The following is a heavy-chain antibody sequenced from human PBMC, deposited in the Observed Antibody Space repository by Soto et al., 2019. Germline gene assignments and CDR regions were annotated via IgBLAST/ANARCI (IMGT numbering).Heavy chain of an antibody. Sequence: SETLSLTCTVSGGSISSGGYYWSWIRQHPGKGLEWIGYIYYSGSTYYNPSLKSRVTISVDTSKNQFSLKLSSVTAADSAVYYFARDRGYSYGVCFTDYWGQGTLVTVSS. D-gene: IGHD5-18*01. CDR2: IYYSGST. CDR1: GGSISSGGYY. V-gene: IGHV4-31*03. J-gene: IGHJ4*02. CDR3: ARDRGYSYGVCFTDY.